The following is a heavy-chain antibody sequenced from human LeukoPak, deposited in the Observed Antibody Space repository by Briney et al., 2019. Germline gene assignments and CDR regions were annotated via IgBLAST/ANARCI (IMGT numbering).Heavy chain of an antibody. CDR3: ATDRRSYSSSWAFDY. J-gene: IGHJ4*02. V-gene: IGHV1-2*02. Sequence: GASVKVSCKASGYAFTGYYIHWVRQAPGQGPEWMGWINPNNGGTNYPQKFQGRVSMTRDTSISTAYMEVSRLTSDDTAVYYCATDRRSYSSSWAFDYWGPGTLVTVSS. CDR2: INPNNGGT. D-gene: IGHD6-13*01. CDR1: GYAFTGYY.